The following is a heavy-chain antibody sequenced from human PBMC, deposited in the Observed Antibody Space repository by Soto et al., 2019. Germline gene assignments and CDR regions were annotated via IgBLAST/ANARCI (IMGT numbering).Heavy chain of an antibody. CDR1: GGSFSGYQ. CDR3: ARDRFGESDY. D-gene: IGHD3-10*01. CDR2: IYYSGST. Sequence: SETLSLTCGVYGGSFSGYQWNWIRQPPGKGLEWIGYIYYSGSTNYNPSLKSRVTISVDTSKNQFSLKLSSVTAADTAVYYCARDRFGESDYWGQGTLVTVSS. V-gene: IGHV4-59*01. J-gene: IGHJ4*02.